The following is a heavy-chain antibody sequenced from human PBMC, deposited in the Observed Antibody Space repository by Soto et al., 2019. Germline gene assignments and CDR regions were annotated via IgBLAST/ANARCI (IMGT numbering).Heavy chain of an antibody. Sequence: GGSLRLSCAASGFTFSNAWMSWVRQAPGKGLEWVGRIKSKTDGGTTDYAAPVKGRFTISRDDSKNTLYLQMNSLKTEDTAVYYCTTVVVVAATVDAFDIWGQGTMVTVSS. D-gene: IGHD2-15*01. CDR3: TTVVVVAATVDAFDI. CDR1: GFTFSNAW. J-gene: IGHJ3*02. V-gene: IGHV3-15*01. CDR2: IKSKTDGGTT.